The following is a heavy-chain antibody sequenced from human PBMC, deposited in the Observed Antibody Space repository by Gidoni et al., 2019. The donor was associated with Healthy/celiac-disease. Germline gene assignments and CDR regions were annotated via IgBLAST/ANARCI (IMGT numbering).Heavy chain of an antibody. CDR2: ISYDGSNK. D-gene: IGHD2-2*01. J-gene: IGHJ6*02. Sequence: QVQLVESGGGVVQPGRSLRLSCAASGFTFSRYGMHWVRQAPGTGLEWVAVISYDGSNKYYADSVKGRFTISRDNSKNTLYLQMNSLRAEDTAVYYCAKVFTPNPDIVVVPAAMLRGWRYQHGMDVWGQGTTVTVSS. CDR3: AKVFTPNPDIVVVPAAMLRGWRYQHGMDV. V-gene: IGHV3-30*18. CDR1: GFTFSRYG.